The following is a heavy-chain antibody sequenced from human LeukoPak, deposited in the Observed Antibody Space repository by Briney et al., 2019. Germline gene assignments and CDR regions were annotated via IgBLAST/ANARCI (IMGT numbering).Heavy chain of an antibody. CDR1: GFTFTNYA. CDR2: VYSGGST. J-gene: IGHJ4*02. Sequence: QTGGSLRLSCAASGFTFTNYAMSWVRQAPGKGLEWVSVVYSGGSTYYADSVKGRFTISRDNSKNTLYLQMNSLRAEDTAVYYCARARGYSYGLYYFDYWGQGTLVTVSS. V-gene: IGHV3-53*01. D-gene: IGHD5-18*01. CDR3: ARARGYSYGLYYFDY.